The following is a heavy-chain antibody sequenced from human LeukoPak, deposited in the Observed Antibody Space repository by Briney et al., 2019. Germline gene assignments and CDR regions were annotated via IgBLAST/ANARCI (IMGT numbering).Heavy chain of an antibody. J-gene: IGHJ2*01. CDR1: GGSISSGGYY. D-gene: IGHD4-17*01. CDR3: ASKTTVTTDWYFDL. Sequence: SQTLSPTCTVSGGSISSGGYYWSWIRQHPGKGLEWIGYIYYSGSTYYNPSLKSRVTISVDTSKNQFSLKLSSVTAADTAVYCCASKTTVTTDWYFDLWGRGTLVTVSS. CDR2: IYYSGST. V-gene: IGHV4-31*03.